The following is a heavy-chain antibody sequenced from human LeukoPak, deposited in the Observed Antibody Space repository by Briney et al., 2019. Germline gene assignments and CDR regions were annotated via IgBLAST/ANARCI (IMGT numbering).Heavy chain of an antibody. J-gene: IGHJ5*02. V-gene: IGHV3-23*01. CDR3: ARDDCSTSSCQKHQNWFDP. CDR1: GFTFSSYA. CDR2: ISGSGGST. Sequence: PGGSLRLSCAASGFTFSSYAMSWVRQAPGKGLEWVSAISGSGGSTYYADSVKGRFTISRDNAENSLYLQMNGLRAEDTAVYYCARDDCSTSSCQKHQNWFDPWGQGTLVTVFS. D-gene: IGHD2-2*01.